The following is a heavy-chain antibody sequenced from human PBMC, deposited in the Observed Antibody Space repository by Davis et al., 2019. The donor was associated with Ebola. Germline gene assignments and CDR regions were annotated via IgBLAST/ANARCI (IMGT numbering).Heavy chain of an antibody. CDR1: GGTFSSYA. Sequence: SVKVSCKASGGTFSSYAISWVRQAPGQGLEWMGGIIPIFGTATYAQKFQGRVTITADESPSTAYMELSSLRSEDTAVYYCARGGGRDIVVVPAARLLYYGMDVWGQGTTVTVSS. CDR3: ARGGGRDIVVVPAARLLYYGMDV. J-gene: IGHJ6*02. CDR2: IIPIFGTA. D-gene: IGHD2-2*01. V-gene: IGHV1-69*13.